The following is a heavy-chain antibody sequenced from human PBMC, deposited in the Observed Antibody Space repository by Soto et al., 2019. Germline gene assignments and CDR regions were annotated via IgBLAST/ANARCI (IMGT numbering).Heavy chain of an antibody. CDR3: ATGIDTDYYYYGMDV. Sequence: SETLSLTCTVSGGSISSYYWSWIRQPPGKGLEWIGYIYYSGSTNYNPSLKSRVTISIDTSKNQFSLKLSSVTAADTAVYYCATGIDTDYYYYGMDVWGQGTTVTVSS. CDR1: GGSISSYY. D-gene: IGHD1-1*01. J-gene: IGHJ6*02. CDR2: IYYSGST. V-gene: IGHV4-59*01.